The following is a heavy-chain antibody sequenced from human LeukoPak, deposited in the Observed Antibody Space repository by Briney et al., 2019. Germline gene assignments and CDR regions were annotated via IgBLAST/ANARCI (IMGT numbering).Heavy chain of an antibody. Sequence: TTSETLSLTCTVSGDSISGSNYHWGWIRQPPGKGLEWLGTVHHTGRAFYNPSLRGRTTVSVDTSKNQFSLKLTSVTAADTAVYYCAREPDAWGQGTRVTVSS. J-gene: IGHJ5*02. CDR2: VHHTGRA. CDR1: GDSISGSNYH. V-gene: IGHV4-39*07. CDR3: AREPDA.